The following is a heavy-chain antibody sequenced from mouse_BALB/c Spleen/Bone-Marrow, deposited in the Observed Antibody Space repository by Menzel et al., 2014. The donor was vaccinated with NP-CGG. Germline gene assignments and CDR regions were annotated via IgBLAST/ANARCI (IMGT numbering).Heavy chain of an antibody. Sequence: QVHVKQSGAERVMPGASVKMSCKASGHTSTDHWMHWVKQRPGQGLEWIGAIDISDSYTTYNQKFKGKATLTVDESSSTAYMQLSRLTSEDSAVYYCARGGANVDYWGQGTPLTVSS. CDR3: ARGGANVDY. CDR2: IDISDSYT. V-gene: IGHV1-69*01. J-gene: IGHJ2*01. CDR1: GHTSTDHW.